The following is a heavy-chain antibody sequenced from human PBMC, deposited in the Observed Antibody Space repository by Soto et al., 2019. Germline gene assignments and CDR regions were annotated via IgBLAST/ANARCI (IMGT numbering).Heavy chain of an antibody. D-gene: IGHD1-1*01. CDR1: GFTFSDYG. V-gene: IGHV3-33*01. Sequence: QVQQVESGGGVVQPGRSLRLSCAASGFTFSDYGMHWVRQAPGKGLEWVAVIWYDGSEKYYADSVKGRFTISRDNSKNTLYLQMNSLRVEDTALYYCARQSLGNIRLRGFDYWGQGALVTVSS. CDR2: IWYDGSEK. J-gene: IGHJ4*02. CDR3: ARQSLGNIRLRGFDY.